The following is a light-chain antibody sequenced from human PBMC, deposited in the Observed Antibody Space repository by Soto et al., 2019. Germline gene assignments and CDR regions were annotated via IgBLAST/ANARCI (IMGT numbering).Light chain of an antibody. CDR1: ERVASNY. V-gene: IGKV3-20*01. J-gene: IGKJ1*01. Sequence: EVVLTQSPGTLSLSAGERATLFCRSSERVASNYLAWYQQKPGQAPRLIIYGASSRATGIPDRFSGSGSGTECTLTISSLQPDDVATYYCQHYNSYSEALGQGTKVDIK. CDR2: GAS. CDR3: QHYNSYSEA.